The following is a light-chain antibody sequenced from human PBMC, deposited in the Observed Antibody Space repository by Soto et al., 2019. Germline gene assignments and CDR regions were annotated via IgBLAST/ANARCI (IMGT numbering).Light chain of an antibody. CDR1: QSITTS. J-gene: IGKJ1*01. CDR2: GAS. Sequence: EIVMTQSPATLSVSPGDTVTLSSRASQSITTSLAWYPQRPGHAPRFLIYGASTRTTGDPARCSGSGSVTEFNLSVSGLQAEDFAVCYCQQYTNWPRTFGQGTKVEFK. CDR3: QQYTNWPRT. V-gene: IGKV3-15*01.